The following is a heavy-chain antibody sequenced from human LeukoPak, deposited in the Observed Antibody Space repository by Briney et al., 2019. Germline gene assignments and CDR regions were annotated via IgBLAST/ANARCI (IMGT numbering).Heavy chain of an antibody. CDR2: IYYSGNT. CDR1: GGSISSSGYY. Sequence: SESLSLTCTVSGGSISSSGYYWGWVRQPPGTGLEWIGSIYYSGNTYYNPSLKSRVTISADTSKNQFSLELSSVTAADTAVYYCAGGYNFAIDYWGQGTLVTVSS. CDR3: AGGYNFAIDY. V-gene: IGHV4-39*01. J-gene: IGHJ4*02. D-gene: IGHD5-18*01.